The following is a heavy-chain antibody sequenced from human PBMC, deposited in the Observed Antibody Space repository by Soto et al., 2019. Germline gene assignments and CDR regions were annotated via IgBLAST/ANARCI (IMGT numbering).Heavy chain of an antibody. CDR2: IYHSGST. CDR1: SGSISTTNW. Sequence: SETLSLTCAVSSGSISTTNWWSWVHQPPGKGLEWIGEIYHSGSTNYNPSLKSRVTMSVDKSKNQFSLNLNSVTAADTAVYLCARGKTSSGYFDYWGQGTLVTVSS. V-gene: IGHV4-4*02. CDR3: ARGKTSSGYFDY. J-gene: IGHJ4*02. D-gene: IGHD3-10*01.